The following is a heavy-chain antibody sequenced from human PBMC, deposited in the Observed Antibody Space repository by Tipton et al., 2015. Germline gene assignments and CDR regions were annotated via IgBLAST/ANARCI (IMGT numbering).Heavy chain of an antibody. CDR3: AREVAAQTEYFDY. J-gene: IGHJ4*02. CDR2: IHHGGST. V-gene: IGHV4-4*02. CDR1: GDSISSSNW. Sequence: TLSLTCSVSGDSISSSNWWSWVRQPPGKGLEWIGEIHHGGSTNYNPSLKSRVTMSVDTSKNQFSLKLSSVTAADTAVYYCAREVAAQTEYFDYWGQGTQFSVSS. D-gene: IGHD6-19*01.